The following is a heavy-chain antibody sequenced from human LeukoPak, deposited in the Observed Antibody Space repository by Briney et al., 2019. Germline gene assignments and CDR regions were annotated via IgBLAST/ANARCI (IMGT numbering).Heavy chain of an antibody. CDR2: ISSSSSYI. Sequence: GGSLRLSCAASGFTFSSYGMNWVRQAPGKGLEWVSSISSSSSYIYYADSVKGRFTISRDNAKNSLYLQMNSLRAEDTAVYYCARDIHGGTPDYWGQGTLVTVSS. V-gene: IGHV3-21*01. D-gene: IGHD2-15*01. CDR1: GFTFSSYG. CDR3: ARDIHGGTPDY. J-gene: IGHJ4*02.